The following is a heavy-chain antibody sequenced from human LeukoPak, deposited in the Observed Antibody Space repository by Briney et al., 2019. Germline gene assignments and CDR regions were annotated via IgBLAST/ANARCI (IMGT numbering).Heavy chain of an antibody. V-gene: IGHV4-59*08. CDR2: IYYSGST. J-gene: IGHJ4*02. CDR1: GGSISSYY. Sequence: SETLSLTCTVSGGSISSYYWSWIRQPPGKGLEWIGYIYYSGSTNYNPSLKSRVTISVDTSKNQFSLKLSSVTAADTAVYYCARHRPVGATTRARNYFDYWGQGTLVTVSS. D-gene: IGHD1-26*01. CDR3: ARHRPVGATTRARNYFDY.